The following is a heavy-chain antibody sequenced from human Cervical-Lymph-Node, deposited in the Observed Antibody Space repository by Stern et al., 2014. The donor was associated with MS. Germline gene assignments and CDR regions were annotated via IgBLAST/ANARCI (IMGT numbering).Heavy chain of an antibody. CDR2: IIPIFGSP. V-gene: IGHV1-69*01. CDR3: ATPSTVTVGGMDV. CDR1: GGTLSTQA. Sequence: QVQLVQSGAEVKKPGSSVQVSCKASGGTLSTQAINWVRQAPGQGLERVGGIIPIFGSPNYAQKVQDRVTITADESTSTAYMDLNSLRSEDTAVYYCATPSTVTVGGMDVWGQGTTVTVSS. J-gene: IGHJ6*02. D-gene: IGHD4-17*01.